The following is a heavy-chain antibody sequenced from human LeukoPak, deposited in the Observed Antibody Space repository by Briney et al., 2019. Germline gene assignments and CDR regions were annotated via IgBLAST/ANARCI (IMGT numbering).Heavy chain of an antibody. D-gene: IGHD6-19*01. CDR3: ARVTGSGWSDAFDI. J-gene: IGHJ3*02. V-gene: IGHV4-4*07. CDR2: IYTSGST. Sequence: SETLSLTCTVSGGSISSYYWSWIRQPAGKGLEWIGRIYTSGSTNYNPSLKSRVTMSVDTSKNQFSLKLSSVTAADTAVYYCARVTGSGWSDAFDIWGQGTMVTASS. CDR1: GGSISSYY.